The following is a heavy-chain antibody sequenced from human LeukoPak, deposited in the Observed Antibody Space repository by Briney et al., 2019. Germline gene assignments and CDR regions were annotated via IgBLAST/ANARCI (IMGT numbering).Heavy chain of an antibody. CDR2: ISSSSSTI. CDR3: AREKGKGGYYGSGSYPYYFDY. D-gene: IGHD3-10*01. Sequence: GGSLRLSCAAPGFTFSDYYMSWIRQAPGKGLEWVSYISSSSSTIYYADSVKGRFTISRDNAKNSLYLQMNSLRDEDTAVYYCAREKGKGGYYGSGSYPYYFDYWGQGTLVTVSS. J-gene: IGHJ4*02. CDR1: GFTFSDYY. V-gene: IGHV3-11*04.